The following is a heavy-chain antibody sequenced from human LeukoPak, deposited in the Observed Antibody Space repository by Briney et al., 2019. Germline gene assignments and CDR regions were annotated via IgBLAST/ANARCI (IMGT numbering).Heavy chain of an antibody. CDR3: ARAGIGSYLFDY. CDR2: IYTSGST. J-gene: IGHJ4*02. CDR1: GGSISSGSYY. D-gene: IGHD3-10*01. Sequence: PSETLSLTCTVSGGSISSGSYYWSWIRQPAGKGLEWIGRIYTSGSTNYNPSLKSRVTISVDTSKNQFSLKLSSVTAADTAVYYCARAGIGSYLFDYWGQGTLVTVSS. V-gene: IGHV4-61*02.